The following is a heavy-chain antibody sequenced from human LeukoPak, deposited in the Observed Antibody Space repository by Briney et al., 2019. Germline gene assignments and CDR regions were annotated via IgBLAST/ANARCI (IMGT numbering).Heavy chain of an antibody. CDR1: GGSISSGDYY. CDR2: IYYSGST. Sequence: SETLSLTCTVSGGSISSGDYYWSWIRQPPGKGLEWIGYIYYSGSTYYNPSLKSRVTISVDTSKNQFSLKLSSVTAADTAVYYCARDRGIAARLRYFDYWGQGTLVTVSS. CDR3: ARDRGIAARLRYFDY. J-gene: IGHJ4*02. D-gene: IGHD6-6*01. V-gene: IGHV4-30-4*08.